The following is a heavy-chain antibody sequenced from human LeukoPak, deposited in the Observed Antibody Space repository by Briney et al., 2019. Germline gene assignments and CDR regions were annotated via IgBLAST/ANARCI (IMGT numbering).Heavy chain of an antibody. D-gene: IGHD3-9*01. J-gene: IGHJ6*03. CDR1: GASISSYY. Sequence: SETLSLTCTVSGASISSYYWSWIRQPPGKGLEWIGYIYYSGSTNYNPSLKSRVTISVDTSKNQFSLKLSSVTAADTAVYYCARDFEGFAEYYMDVWGKGTTVTVSS. CDR2: IYYSGST. V-gene: IGHV4-59*01. CDR3: ARDFEGFAEYYMDV.